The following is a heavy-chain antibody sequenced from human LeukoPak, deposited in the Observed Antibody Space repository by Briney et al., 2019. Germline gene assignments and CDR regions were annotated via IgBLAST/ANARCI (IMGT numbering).Heavy chain of an antibody. D-gene: IGHD6-13*01. CDR1: GGSISSYY. V-gene: IGHV4-59*08. J-gene: IGHJ6*02. CDR2: IYYSGST. Sequence: PSETLSLTCTVSGGSISSYYWSWIRQPPGKGLEWIGYIYYSGSTNYNPSLKSRVTISVDTSKNQFSLKLSSVTAADTAVYYCARQGFSWLGWYYYGMDVWGQGTTVTVSS. CDR3: ARQGFSWLGWYYYGMDV.